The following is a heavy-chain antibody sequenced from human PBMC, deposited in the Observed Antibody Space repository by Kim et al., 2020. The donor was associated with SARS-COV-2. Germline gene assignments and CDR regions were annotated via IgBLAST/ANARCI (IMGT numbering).Heavy chain of an antibody. D-gene: IGHD3-22*01. CDR1: GFTFSNAW. V-gene: IGHV3-15*01. Sequence: GGSLRLSCAASGFTFSNAWMSWVRQAPGKGLEWVGRIKSKTDGGKTDYAAPVKGRFTITRDDSKNTLYLKMNSLKTEDTAVYYCTTYYYDSSGYEYWAF. CDR3: TTYYYDSSGYEYWAF. J-gene: IGHJ3*01. CDR2: IKSKTDGGKT.